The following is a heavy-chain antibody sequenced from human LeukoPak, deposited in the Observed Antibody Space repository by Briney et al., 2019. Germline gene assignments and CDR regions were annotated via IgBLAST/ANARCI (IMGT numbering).Heavy chain of an antibody. D-gene: IGHD1-26*01. Sequence: GGSLRLSCAASGFDLSDYSINWVRQAPGKGLEWVANIKHDGSEKYYVDSVKGRFTISRDNAKNSLYLQMNSLRAEDTALYYCAKDGGSGSYYYYYMDVWGKGTTVTVSS. CDR1: GFDLSDYS. J-gene: IGHJ6*03. CDR3: AKDGGSGSYYYYYMDV. CDR2: IKHDGSEK. V-gene: IGHV3-7*03.